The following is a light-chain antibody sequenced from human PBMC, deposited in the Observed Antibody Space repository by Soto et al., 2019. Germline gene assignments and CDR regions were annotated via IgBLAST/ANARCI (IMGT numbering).Light chain of an antibody. Sequence: EIVLTQSPVTLSISPGKGDNLSCXXXQSISGNLAWYQQKPGQAPRLLIYDASNRATGIPARFSGSGSGTDFTLTISSLEPEDFAVYYCQQRSNWPLSITFGQGTRLEIK. V-gene: IGKV3-11*01. CDR3: QQRSNWPLSIT. CDR2: DAS. J-gene: IGKJ5*01. CDR1: QSISGN.